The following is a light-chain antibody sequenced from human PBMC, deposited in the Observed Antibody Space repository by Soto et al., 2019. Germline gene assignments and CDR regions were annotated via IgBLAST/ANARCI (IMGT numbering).Light chain of an antibody. Sequence: EIVMTQSPATLSVSPGERATLSCRASQSVSSNLAWYQQKPGQAPRVIIYGASTRATGIPARFSGSGSGTECTLTISSLQSEDFAVYYCQQYNNWPRTFGQGTKVDIK. J-gene: IGKJ1*01. CDR1: QSVSSN. V-gene: IGKV3-15*01. CDR3: QQYNNWPRT. CDR2: GAS.